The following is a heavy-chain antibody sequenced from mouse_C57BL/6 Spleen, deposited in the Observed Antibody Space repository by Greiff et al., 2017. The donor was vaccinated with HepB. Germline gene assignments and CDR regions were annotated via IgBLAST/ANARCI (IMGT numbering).Heavy chain of an antibody. V-gene: IGHV5-9-1*02. CDR1: GFTFSSYA. D-gene: IGHD2-1*01. CDR2: ISSGGDYI. Sequence: EVKLMESGEGLVKPGGSLKLSCAASGFTFSSYAMSWVRQTPEKRLEWVAYISSGGDYIYYADTVKGRFTISRDNARNTLYLQMSSLKSEDTAMYYCTRDLLWDWYFDVWGTGTTVTVSS. J-gene: IGHJ1*03. CDR3: TRDLLWDWYFDV.